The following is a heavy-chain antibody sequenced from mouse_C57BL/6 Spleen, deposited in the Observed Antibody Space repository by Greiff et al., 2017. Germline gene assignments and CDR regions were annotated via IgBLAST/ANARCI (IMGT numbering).Heavy chain of an antibody. J-gene: IGHJ2*01. CDR3: ARLITTVVGY. CDR1: GYTFTSYW. CDR2: IYPGNGGT. Sequence: QVQLQQPGAELVKPGASVTMSCKASGYTFTSYWLTWVKQRPGQGLACIGDIYPGNGGTNYNEKFKSKATLTVDTSSSTAYMQLSSLTSEDSAVYYCARLITTVVGYWGQGTTLTVSS. D-gene: IGHD1-1*01. V-gene: IGHV1-55*01.